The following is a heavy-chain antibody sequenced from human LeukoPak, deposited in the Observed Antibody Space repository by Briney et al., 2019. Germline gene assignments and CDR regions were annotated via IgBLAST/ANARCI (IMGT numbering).Heavy chain of an antibody. Sequence: SETLSLTCTVSGGSISSYYWSWIRQPPGKGLEWIGYIYYSGSTNYNPSPKSRVTISVDTSKNQFSLKLSSVTAADTAVYYCAREGGTGFDYWGQGTLVTVSS. V-gene: IGHV4-59*01. J-gene: IGHJ4*02. CDR3: AREGGTGFDY. D-gene: IGHD1-1*01. CDR2: IYYSGST. CDR1: GGSISSYY.